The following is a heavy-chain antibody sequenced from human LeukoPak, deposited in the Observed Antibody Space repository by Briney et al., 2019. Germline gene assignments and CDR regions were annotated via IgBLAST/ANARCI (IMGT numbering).Heavy chain of an antibody. CDR2: TCYKSRWSN. V-gene: IGHV6-1*01. J-gene: IGHJ4*02. CDR1: GDSVSSKSVA. CDR3: ARRGFGSPLYAY. D-gene: IGHD2-8*01. Sequence: SQTLSLTFAISGDSVSSKSVAWNWVRQSPSRGLEWLGRTCYKSRWSNDYDVSVKSRITINADTSKNQFSLQLNSVTPEDTAVYYCARRGFGSPLYAYWGQGNLVTVSS.